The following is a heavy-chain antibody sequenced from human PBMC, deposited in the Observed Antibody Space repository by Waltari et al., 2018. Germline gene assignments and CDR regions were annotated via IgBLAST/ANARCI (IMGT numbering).Heavy chain of an antibody. CDR2: MNPNSGNT. CDR1: GYTFTSYD. Sequence: QVQLVQSGAEVKKPGASVKVSCKASGYTFTSYDINWVRQAPGQGLEWMGWMNPNSGNTGYAQKFQGRVTMTRNTSISTAYMELSSLRSEDTAVYYCARGLRYSYGSRGSGWFDPWGQGTLVTVSS. J-gene: IGHJ5*02. CDR3: ARGLRYSYGSRGSGWFDP. D-gene: IGHD5-18*01. V-gene: IGHV1-8*01.